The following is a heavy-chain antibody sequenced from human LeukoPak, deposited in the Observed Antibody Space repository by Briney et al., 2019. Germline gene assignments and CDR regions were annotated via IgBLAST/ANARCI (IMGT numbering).Heavy chain of an antibody. CDR1: GFTVSSNY. V-gene: IGHV3-66*01. CDR2: IYSGGST. J-gene: IGHJ3*02. Sequence: GGSLRLSCAASGFTVSSNYMSWVRQAPGKGLKWVSVIYSGGSTYYADSVKGRFTISRDNSKNTLYLQMNSLRAEDTAVYYCARGGRPWAFDIWGQGTMVTVSS. D-gene: IGHD1-26*01. CDR3: ARGGRPWAFDI.